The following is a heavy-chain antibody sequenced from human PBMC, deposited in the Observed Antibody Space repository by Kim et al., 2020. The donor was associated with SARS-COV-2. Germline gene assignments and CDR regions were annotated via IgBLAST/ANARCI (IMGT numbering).Heavy chain of an antibody. Sequence: ASVKVSCKASGYTFTSYYMHWVRQAPGQGLEWMGIINPSGGSTSYAQKFQGRVTMTRDTSTSTVYMELSSLRSEDTAVYYCARDGGQNYDYVWGRYRYTGHFDYWGQGTLVTVSS. CDR1: GYTFTSYY. CDR2: INPSGGST. CDR3: ARDGGQNYDYVWGRYRYTGHFDY. D-gene: IGHD3-16*02. J-gene: IGHJ4*02. V-gene: IGHV1-46*01.